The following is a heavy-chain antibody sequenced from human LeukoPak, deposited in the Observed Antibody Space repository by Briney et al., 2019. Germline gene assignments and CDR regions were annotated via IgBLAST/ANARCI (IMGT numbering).Heavy chain of an antibody. CDR3: AHASRTMIRGVRLLDKGLEYFQH. CDR2: MNPNSGNT. Sequence: ASVKVSCKASGYTFTSYDINWVRQATGQGLEWMGWMNPNSGNTGYAQKFQGRVTMTRNTSISTAYMELSSLRAEDTAVYYCAHASRTMIRGVRLLDKGLEYFQHWGQGTLVTVSS. CDR1: GYTFTSYD. J-gene: IGHJ1*01. V-gene: IGHV1-8*01. D-gene: IGHD3-10*01.